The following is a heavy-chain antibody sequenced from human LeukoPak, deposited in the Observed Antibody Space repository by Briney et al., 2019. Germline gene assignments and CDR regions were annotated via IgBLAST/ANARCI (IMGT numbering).Heavy chain of an antibody. J-gene: IGHJ4*02. D-gene: IGHD1-26*01. Sequence: SQTLSLTCAISGDSVSSYGAAWNWIRQSPSRGLEWLGGTYFSSKWYSDYAAFVKGRITIGPDTSKNQVSLQLNSVTPEDTAIYYCSRKMGAFDYWGQGTLVTVSS. V-gene: IGHV6-1*01. CDR3: SRKMGAFDY. CDR1: GDSVSSYGAA. CDR2: TYFSSKWYS.